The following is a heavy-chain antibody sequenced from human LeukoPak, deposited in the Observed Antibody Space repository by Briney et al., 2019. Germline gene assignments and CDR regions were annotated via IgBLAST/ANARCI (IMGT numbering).Heavy chain of an antibody. D-gene: IGHD2-2*01. CDR1: GYTFTSYD. V-gene: IGHV1-8*01. Sequence: ASVKASCKASGYTFTSYDINWVRQATGQGLEWMGWMNPNSGNTGYAQKFQGRVTMTRNTSISTAYMELSSLRSEDTAVYYCARGVRDIVVVPAAQRFDPWGQGTLVTVSS. CDR3: ARGVRDIVVVPAAQRFDP. CDR2: MNPNSGNT. J-gene: IGHJ5*02.